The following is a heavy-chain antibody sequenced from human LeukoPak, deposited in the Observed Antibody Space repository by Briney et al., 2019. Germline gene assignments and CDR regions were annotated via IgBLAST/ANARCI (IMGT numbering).Heavy chain of an antibody. V-gene: IGHV5-51*03. CDR1: GYSFTSYW. CDR3: ARLYCSSTSCPNWSDP. D-gene: IGHD2-2*01. J-gene: IGHJ5*02. Sequence: PGESLKISCKGSGYSFTSYWIGWVRQMPGKGLEWMGIIYPGDSDTRYSPSFQGQVTISADKSISTAYLQWSSLKASDTATYYCARLYCSSTSCPNWSDPWGQGTLVTVSS. CDR2: IYPGDSDT.